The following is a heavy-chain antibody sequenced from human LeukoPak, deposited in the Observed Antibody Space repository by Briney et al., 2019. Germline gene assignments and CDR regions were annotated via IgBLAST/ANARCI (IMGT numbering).Heavy chain of an antibody. V-gene: IGHV3-23*01. CDR2: ISSSGGST. D-gene: IGHD3-22*01. Sequence: GGSLRLSCTASGFTFSSYAMSWVRQAPGKGLEWVSGISSSGGSTYYADSVKGRFTISKDNSKNTLYLQMNSLRAEDTAVYYCAKLNYYDSSGPVDYWGQGTLVTVSS. CDR1: GFTFSSYA. J-gene: IGHJ4*02. CDR3: AKLNYYDSSGPVDY.